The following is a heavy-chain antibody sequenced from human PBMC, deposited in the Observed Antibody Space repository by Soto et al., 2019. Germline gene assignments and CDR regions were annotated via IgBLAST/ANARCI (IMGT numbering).Heavy chain of an antibody. CDR2: INPKSGDT. CDR3: ARKQYGDYIGWGLDP. CDR1: GYTFTDNH. V-gene: IGHV1-2*02. J-gene: IGHJ5*02. D-gene: IGHD4-17*01. Sequence: ASVKVSCKASGYTFTDNHVHWLRRAPGQDFEWMGWINPKSGDTKYAQKFQGRVTMTRDTSIDTAYMEVTSLTSDDTATYYCARKQYGDYIGWGLDPWGKEPVLTFSS.